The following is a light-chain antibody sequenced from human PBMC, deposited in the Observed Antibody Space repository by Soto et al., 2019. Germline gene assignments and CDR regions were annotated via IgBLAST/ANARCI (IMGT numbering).Light chain of an antibody. CDR1: QTINTW. V-gene: IGKV1-5*03. CDR3: QQYNSYVT. CDR2: KSS. Sequence: DIQMTQSPSTLSASVGDRVTITCRASQTINTWLAWYQQKPGRAPNLLIYKSSTLQTGVPPRFSGSGSGTEFTLTISSLQPDDFAYYFCQQYNSYVTFGGGTKVEIK. J-gene: IGKJ4*01.